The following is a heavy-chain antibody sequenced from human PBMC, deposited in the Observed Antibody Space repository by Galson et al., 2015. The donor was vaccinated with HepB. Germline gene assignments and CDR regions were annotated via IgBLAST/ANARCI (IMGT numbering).Heavy chain of an antibody. CDR2: INPNSGGT. J-gene: IGHJ6*03. V-gene: IGHV1-2*02. D-gene: IGHD2-2*02. Sequence: SVKVSCKASGYTFTGYYMHWVRQAPGQGLEWMGWINPNSGGTSYAQKFQGRVTMTRNTSISTAYMELSSLRSEDTAVYYCARGVYCSSTSCYTPGAGLDYYYYMDVWGKGTTVTVSS. CDR3: ARGVYCSSTSCYTPGAGLDYYYYMDV. CDR1: GYTFTGYY.